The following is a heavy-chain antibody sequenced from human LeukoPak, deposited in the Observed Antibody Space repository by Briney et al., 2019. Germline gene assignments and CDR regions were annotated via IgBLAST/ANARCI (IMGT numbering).Heavy chain of an antibody. CDR1: GGSISSYY. Sequence: SETLSLTCTVSGGSISSYYWSWIRQPPGKGLEWIGYIYYSGSTNYNPSLESRVTISVDTSKNQFSLQLASVTAADTAMYYCAGGGAYYDILTGYYMRGAFDIWGQGTLVTVSS. D-gene: IGHD3-9*01. V-gene: IGHV4-59*01. CDR2: IYYSGST. CDR3: AGGGAYYDILTGYYMRGAFDI. J-gene: IGHJ3*02.